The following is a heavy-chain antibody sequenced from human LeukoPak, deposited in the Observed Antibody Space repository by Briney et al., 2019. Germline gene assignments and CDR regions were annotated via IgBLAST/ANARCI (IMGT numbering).Heavy chain of an antibody. D-gene: IGHD3-22*01. J-gene: IGHJ4*02. Sequence: GASVKVSCEASGYTFTSYGISWVRQAPGQGLEWMGWISAYNGNTNYAQKLQGRVTMTTDTSTSTAYMELRSLRSDDTAVYYCARPYYDSSAPPYDYWGQGTLVTVSS. CDR2: ISAYNGNT. V-gene: IGHV1-18*01. CDR3: ARPYYDSSAPPYDY. CDR1: GYTFTSYG.